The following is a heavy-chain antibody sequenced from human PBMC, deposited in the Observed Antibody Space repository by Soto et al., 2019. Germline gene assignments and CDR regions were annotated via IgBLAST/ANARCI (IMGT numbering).Heavy chain of an antibody. CDR3: ARPYGGNLDY. CDR1: GGPISSYY. D-gene: IGHD5-12*01. Sequence: QVQLQESGPGLVKPSETLSLTCTDSGGPISSYYWSWIRQPPGKGLEWIGYIYYSGGTNYNPSPKRRVTISVYSSKNHFSLTLSSVSTADTAVCYCARPYGGNLDYWGQGTLVTVSS. CDR2: IYYSGGT. J-gene: IGHJ4*02. V-gene: IGHV4-59*08.